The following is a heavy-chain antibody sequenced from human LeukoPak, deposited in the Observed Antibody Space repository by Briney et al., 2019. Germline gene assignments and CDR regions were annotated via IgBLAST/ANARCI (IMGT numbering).Heavy chain of an antibody. V-gene: IGHV4-38-2*01. D-gene: IGHD6-19*01. Sequence: SETLSLTCSVSGFSINTNYYWGWVRQPPGRGLEWIGSIYYSGSTYYNPSLKSRVTISVDTSKNQFSLKLSSVTAADTAVYYCARLYIAVAGTEWFDPWGQGTLVTVSS. CDR3: ARLYIAVAGTEWFDP. CDR2: IYYSGST. J-gene: IGHJ5*02. CDR1: GFSINTNYY.